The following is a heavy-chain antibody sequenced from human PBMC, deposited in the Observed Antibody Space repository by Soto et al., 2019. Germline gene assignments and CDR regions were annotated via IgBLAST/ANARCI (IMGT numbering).Heavy chain of an antibody. V-gene: IGHV3-23*01. CDR2: INSNSGSA. J-gene: IGHJ6*03. CDR1: GFTFGSYA. D-gene: IGHD2-2*01. CDR3: ARAVVVPAAFGWYYMDV. Sequence: GGSLRLSCVASGFTFGSYAMSWVRQAPGKGLEWVSAINSNSGSATYADSVKGRLTISRDNSKNTLYLQMNSLRAEDTAIYYCARAVVVPAAFGWYYMDVWGKGTTVTVSS.